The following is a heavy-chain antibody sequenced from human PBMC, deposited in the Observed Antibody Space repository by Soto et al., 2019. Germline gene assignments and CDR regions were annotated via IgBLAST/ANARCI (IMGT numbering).Heavy chain of an antibody. V-gene: IGHV1-18*01. CDR1: GYTFTSYG. D-gene: IGHD3-10*01. Sequence: QVQLVQSGAEVKKPGASVKVSCKASGYTFTSYGISWVRQAPGQGLEWMGWISAYNGKTNYAQKLQGRVTMTTDTSPSTAYKELRSLRSDDTTVYYCARGVGRITMVRGVKGFYYFDYWGQGTLVTVSS. CDR2: ISAYNGKT. J-gene: IGHJ4*02. CDR3: ARGVGRITMVRGVKGFYYFDY.